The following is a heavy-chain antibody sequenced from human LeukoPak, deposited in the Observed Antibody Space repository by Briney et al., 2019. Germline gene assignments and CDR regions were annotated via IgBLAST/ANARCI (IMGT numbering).Heavy chain of an antibody. J-gene: IGHJ6*02. CDR1: GGSISSGGYS. CDR2: IYHSGST. D-gene: IGHD1-26*01. Sequence: SETLSLTCAVSGGSISSGGYSWSWMRQPPGKGLEWIGYIYHSGSTYYNPSLKSRVTISVDRSKNQFSLKLSSVTAADTAVYYCGRASGSYSWSAGMDVWGQGTTVTVSS. V-gene: IGHV4-30-2*01. CDR3: GRASGSYSWSAGMDV.